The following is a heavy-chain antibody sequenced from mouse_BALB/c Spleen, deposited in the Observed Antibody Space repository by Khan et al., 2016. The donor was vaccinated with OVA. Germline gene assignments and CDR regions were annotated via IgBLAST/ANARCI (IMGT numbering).Heavy chain of an antibody. V-gene: IGHV1-77*01. J-gene: IGHJ3*01. CDR1: GYTFTDYY. CDR3: AREWAAWFPY. CDR2: IYPGSANI. Sequence: QVQLQQPGAELARPGASVNLSCKASGYTFTDYYINWMRQRTGQGLEWIGEIYPGSANIYYNEKFKGKATLTADKSSSTVYMQLSSLTSEDSAVYFCAREWAAWFPYWGQGTLVTVSA.